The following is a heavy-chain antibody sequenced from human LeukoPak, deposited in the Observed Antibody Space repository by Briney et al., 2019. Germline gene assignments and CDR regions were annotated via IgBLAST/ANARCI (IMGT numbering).Heavy chain of an antibody. Sequence: SGPTLVKPTQTLTLTCTFSGFSLSTSGVGVGWIRQPPGKALEWLALIYWDDDKRYSPSLKSRLTITKVTSKNQVVLTMTNMDPVDTATYYCAHRQAISTMVRGVIIAGLDYWGQGTLVTVSS. J-gene: IGHJ4*02. CDR2: IYWDDDK. V-gene: IGHV2-5*02. CDR3: AHRQAISTMVRGVIIAGLDY. D-gene: IGHD3-10*01. CDR1: GFSLSTSGVG.